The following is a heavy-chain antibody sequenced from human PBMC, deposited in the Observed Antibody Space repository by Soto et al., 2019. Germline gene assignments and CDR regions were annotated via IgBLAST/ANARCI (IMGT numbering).Heavy chain of an antibody. CDR2: IYYSGST. CDR1: GGSIGSGGYY. V-gene: IGHV4-31*03. Sequence: PSETLSLTCTVSGGSIGSGGYYWSWIRQHPGKGLEWIGYIYYSGSTYYNPSLKSRVTISVDTSKSQFSLKLSSVTAADTAVYYCARYFTGQQLVNNRRAFDIWGQGTMVTVSS. J-gene: IGHJ3*02. D-gene: IGHD6-13*01. CDR3: ARYFTGQQLVNNRRAFDI.